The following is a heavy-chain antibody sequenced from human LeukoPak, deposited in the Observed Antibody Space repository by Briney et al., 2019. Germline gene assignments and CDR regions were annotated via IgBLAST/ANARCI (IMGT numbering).Heavy chain of an antibody. CDR1: GYTFTGYY. Sequence: GASVKVSCKASGYTFTGYYMHWVRQAPGQGLEWMGCINPNSGGTNYAQKVQGRGTMTRYPSISTAYMELSRLRYDDTAVYYCASEGGVGSGSYWFDPWGQGTLVTVSS. CDR3: ASEGGVGSGSYWFDP. CDR2: INPNSGGT. J-gene: IGHJ5*02. D-gene: IGHD3-10*01. V-gene: IGHV1-2*02.